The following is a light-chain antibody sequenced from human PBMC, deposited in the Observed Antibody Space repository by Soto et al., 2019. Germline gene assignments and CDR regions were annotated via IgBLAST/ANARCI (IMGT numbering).Light chain of an antibody. J-gene: IGLJ2*01. Sequence: QSALTQPPSASGSPGQSVTISCTGTSSDVGAYNFVSWYQQYPGKAPKVKIYEVSKRPSGVPDRFSGSKSGNTASLTVSGLQAEDEADYYCSSYAGNNIVIFGGGTKVTV. CDR1: SSDVGAYNF. CDR2: EVS. CDR3: SSYAGNNIVI. V-gene: IGLV2-8*01.